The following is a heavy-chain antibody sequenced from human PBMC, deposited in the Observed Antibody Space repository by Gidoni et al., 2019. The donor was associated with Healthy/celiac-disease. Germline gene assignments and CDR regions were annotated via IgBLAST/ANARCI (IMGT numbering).Heavy chain of an antibody. Sequence: EVQLLESGGGFVQPGGSLRLSCAASGFTFSSYAMSWVRQAPGKGLEWVSDSSGSGGSTYYADSVKGRFTISRDNSKNTRYLQMNSLRAEDTAVYHCAKGLSGTEPYWSQGTLVTVSS. CDR2: SSGSGGST. CDR1: GFTFSSYA. J-gene: IGHJ4*02. CDR3: AKGLSGTEPY. V-gene: IGHV3-23*01. D-gene: IGHD1-1*01.